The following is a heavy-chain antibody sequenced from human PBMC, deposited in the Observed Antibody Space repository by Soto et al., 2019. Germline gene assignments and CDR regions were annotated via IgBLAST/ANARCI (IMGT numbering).Heavy chain of an antibody. V-gene: IGHV1-69*05. CDR3: ATEGDGSGSYYYGMDV. CDR2: IIPIFGTA. J-gene: IGHJ6*02. D-gene: IGHD3-22*01. CDR1: GGTFSSYA. Sequence: QVQLVQSGAEVKKPGSSVKVSCKASGGTFSSYAITWVRQAPGQGLEWMGGIIPIFGTANYAQKFQGRVTIXXDESTSTAYMELRSLRSEDTAVYYCATEGDGSGSYYYGMDVWGQGTTVTVSS.